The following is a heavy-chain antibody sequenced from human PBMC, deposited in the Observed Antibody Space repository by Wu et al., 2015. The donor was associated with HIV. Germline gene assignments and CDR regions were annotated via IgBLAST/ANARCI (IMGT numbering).Heavy chain of an antibody. CDR1: GYTFTDYN. V-gene: IGHV1-2*02. CDR3: ARGDRFYAILTGYSKNWFDP. CDR2: INANSGRT. D-gene: IGHD3-9*01. J-gene: IGHJ5*02. Sequence: QVQLVQSGAEMKKPGASVKVSCTASGYTFTDYNVHWVRQVPGQGLQWMGNINANSGRTNYAENFQGRVAMTRDTSVNTVYLELETLTSDDTALYFCARGDRFYAILTGYSKNWFDPLGPREPVVSVSS.